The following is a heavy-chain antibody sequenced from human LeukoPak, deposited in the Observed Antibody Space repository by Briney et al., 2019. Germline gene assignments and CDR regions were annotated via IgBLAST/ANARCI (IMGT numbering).Heavy chain of an antibody. J-gene: IGHJ4*02. V-gene: IGHV3-7*01. CDR3: SWSGEAD. CDR2: IKKDGSER. CDR1: GFSFRTYW. Sequence: GGSMRLSCAASGFSFRTYWMTWVRRAPGKGLEWVADIKKDGSERYYVDSVKGRFTISRDNAKNSVFLQMNSLRVEDTAVYYCSWSGEADWGQGTLVTVSS. D-gene: IGHD3-3*01.